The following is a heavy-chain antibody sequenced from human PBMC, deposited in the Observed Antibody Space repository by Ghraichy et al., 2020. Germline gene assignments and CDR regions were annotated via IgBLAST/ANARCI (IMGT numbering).Heavy chain of an antibody. CDR3: AIRKTNWYYFDY. CDR1: GFTFNNYA. V-gene: IGHV3-23*01. Sequence: GGSLRLSCAASGFTFNNYAMTWVRQAPGKGLEWVSAITGSGGSAYYADSVKGRFTISRDNSKNTLYLQMNSLSAEDTAVYYCAIRKTNWYYFDYWGQGTLVTVSS. D-gene: IGHD1-1*01. J-gene: IGHJ4*02. CDR2: ITGSGGSA.